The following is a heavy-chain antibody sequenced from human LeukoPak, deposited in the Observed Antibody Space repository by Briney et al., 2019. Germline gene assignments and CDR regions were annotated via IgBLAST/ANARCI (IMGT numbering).Heavy chain of an antibody. Sequence: ASVKVSCKASGGTFSSYAISWVRQAPGQGLEWMGGIIPIFGTANYAQKFQGRVTMTEDTSTDTAYMELSSLRSEDTAVYYCATVYSSSWYFDYWGQGTLVTVSS. CDR3: ATVYSSSWYFDY. V-gene: IGHV1-69*06. CDR2: IIPIFGTA. CDR1: GGTFSSYA. J-gene: IGHJ4*02. D-gene: IGHD6-13*01.